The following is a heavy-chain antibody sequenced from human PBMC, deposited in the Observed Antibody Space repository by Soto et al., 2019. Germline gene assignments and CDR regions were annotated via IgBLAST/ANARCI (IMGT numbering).Heavy chain of an antibody. V-gene: IGHV4-34*01. J-gene: IGHJ6*04. CDR2: INHSGST. D-gene: IGHD3-3*01. Sequence: SETLSLTCAVYGGSFSGYYWSWIRQPPGKGLEWIGEINHSGSTNYNPSLKSRVTISVDTSKNQFSLKLSSVTAADTAVYYCARAQRGITIFGVVMDVWGKGTTVTVSS. CDR1: GGSFSGYY. CDR3: ARAQRGITIFGVVMDV.